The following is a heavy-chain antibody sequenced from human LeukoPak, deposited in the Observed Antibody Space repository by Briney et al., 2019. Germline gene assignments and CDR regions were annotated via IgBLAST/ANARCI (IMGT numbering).Heavy chain of an antibody. CDR3: ARGYDILTGYYPYYYYGMDV. D-gene: IGHD3-9*01. CDR1: GYTFTSYG. CDR2: ISAYNGNT. J-gene: IGHJ6*02. Sequence: ASVKVSCKASGYTFTSYGISWVRQAPGQGLEWMGWISAYNGNTNYAQKLQCRVTMTTDTSTSTAYMELRSLRSDDTAVYYCARGYDILTGYYPYYYYGMDVWGQGTTVTVSS. V-gene: IGHV1-18*01.